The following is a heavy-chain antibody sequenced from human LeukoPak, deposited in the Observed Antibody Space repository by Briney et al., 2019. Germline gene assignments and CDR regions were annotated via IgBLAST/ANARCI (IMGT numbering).Heavy chain of an antibody. J-gene: IGHJ5*02. CDR2: INHSGST. CDR3: AREPGYCTGGSCYRGWFDP. Sequence: SETLSLTCAVYGGSFSGYYWSWIRQPPGKGLEWIGEINHSGSTNYNPSLKSRLTISVDTSKNQFSLKLSSVTAADTAVYYCAREPGYCTGGSCYRGWFDPWGQGTLVTVSS. V-gene: IGHV4-34*01. CDR1: GGSFSGYY. D-gene: IGHD2-15*01.